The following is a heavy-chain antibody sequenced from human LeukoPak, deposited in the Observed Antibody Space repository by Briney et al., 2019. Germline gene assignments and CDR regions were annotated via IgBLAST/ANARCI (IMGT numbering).Heavy chain of an antibody. CDR3: AREGIDPMIDY. CDR1: GFTFSNYW. Sequence: GGSLRLPCAASGFTFSNYWMHWARQAPGKGLVWVSRINSDGSSTSYADSVKGRFTISRDNAKNTLYLQMNSLRAEDTAVYYCAREGIDPMIDYWGQGTLVTVSS. CDR2: INSDGSST. D-gene: IGHD2-15*01. V-gene: IGHV3-74*01. J-gene: IGHJ4*02.